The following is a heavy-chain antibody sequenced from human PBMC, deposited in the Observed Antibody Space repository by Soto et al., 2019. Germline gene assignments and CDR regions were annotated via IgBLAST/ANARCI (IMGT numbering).Heavy chain of an antibody. Sequence: QLQLQESGPGLVKPSETLSLTCTVSGGSISSSSYYWGWIRQPPGKGLEWIGSIYYSGSTYYNPSLKSRVTISVDTSKNQFSLKLSSVTAADTAVYYCARHHIWVKGGDYGAGGYYFDYWGQGTLVTVSS. D-gene: IGHD4-17*01. V-gene: IGHV4-39*01. CDR2: IYYSGST. CDR3: ARHHIWVKGGDYGAGGYYFDY. J-gene: IGHJ4*02. CDR1: GGSISSSSYY.